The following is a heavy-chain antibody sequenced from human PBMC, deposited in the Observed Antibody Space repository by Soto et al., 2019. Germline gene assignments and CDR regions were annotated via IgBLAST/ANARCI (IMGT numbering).Heavy chain of an antibody. Sequence: PSETLSLTCTVSGGSISSGGYYWSWIRQHPGKGLEWIGYIYYSGSTYYNPSLKSRVTISVDTSKNQFSLKLSSVTAADTAVYYCARGRCSGGSCYYSAWFDPWGQGTLVTVSS. D-gene: IGHD2-15*01. CDR3: ARGRCSGGSCYYSAWFDP. CDR2: IYYSGST. V-gene: IGHV4-31*03. J-gene: IGHJ5*02. CDR1: GGSISSGGYY.